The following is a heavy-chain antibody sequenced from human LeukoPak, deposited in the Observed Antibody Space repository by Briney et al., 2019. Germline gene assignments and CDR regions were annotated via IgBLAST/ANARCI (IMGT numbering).Heavy chain of an antibody. D-gene: IGHD3-9*01. CDR3: AKAAYDILTGYYTFDY. CDR2: ISSSGSTI. V-gene: IGHV3-48*03. CDR1: GFTFSSYE. Sequence: GGSLRLSCAASGFTFSSYEMNWVRQAPGKGLEWVSYISSSGSTIYYADSVKGRFTISRDNAKNSLYLQMNSLRAEDTAVYYSAKAAYDILTGYYTFDYWGQGTLVTVSS. J-gene: IGHJ4*02.